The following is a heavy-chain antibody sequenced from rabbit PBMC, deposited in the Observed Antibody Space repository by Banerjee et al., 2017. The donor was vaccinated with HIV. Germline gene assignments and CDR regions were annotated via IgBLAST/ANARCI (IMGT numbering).Heavy chain of an antibody. Sequence: QEQLVESGGGLVKPGGTLTLTCKASGIDFSSYYMNWVRQAPGKGLEWIGRIYAGKGNTDYASWGNGRFTISKTSSTTVTLQMTSLTAADTATYFCARKLSLWGQGTLVTVS. J-gene: IGHJ6*01. CDR3: ARKLSL. D-gene: IGHD6-1*01. V-gene: IGHV1S45*01. CDR1: GIDFSSYYM. CDR2: IYAGKGNT.